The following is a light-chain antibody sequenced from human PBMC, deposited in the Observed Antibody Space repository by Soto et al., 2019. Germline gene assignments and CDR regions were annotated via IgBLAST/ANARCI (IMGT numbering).Light chain of an antibody. CDR1: QSVYGN. CDR2: AAS. J-gene: IGKJ4*01. CDR3: QQYNNWPLLS. Sequence: EMLMTQSPATLSVSPGERATLSCRASQSVYGNLAWYQQKPGQAPRLLVYAASTRAAGIPARFSGGGSGTAYTLNISSLQSEDFAVYYFQQYNNWPLLSFGGGTKVEI. V-gene: IGKV3D-15*01.